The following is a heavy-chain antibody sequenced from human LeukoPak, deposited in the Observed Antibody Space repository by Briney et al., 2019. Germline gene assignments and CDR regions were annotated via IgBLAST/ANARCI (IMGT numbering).Heavy chain of an antibody. V-gene: IGHV4-59*01. CDR3: ARVLLSSGYST. CDR2: IYYSGIT. CDR1: GASISSYY. J-gene: IGHJ5*02. D-gene: IGHD3-22*01. Sequence: SETLSLTCSVSGASISSYYYNWIRQSPGKGLEWIGYIYYSGITNYNPSLKSRVTMSLDTSNNQFSLKLSTVTAADTAVYYCARVLLSSGYSTWGQGTLVTVSS.